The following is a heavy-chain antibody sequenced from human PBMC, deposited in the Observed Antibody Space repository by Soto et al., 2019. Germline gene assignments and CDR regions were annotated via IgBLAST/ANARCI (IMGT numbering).Heavy chain of an antibody. CDR2: INHSGST. CDR3: ARERGYYSSGWYSTLKCYFDY. CDR1: VGSFSGYY. J-gene: IGHJ4*02. D-gene: IGHD6-19*01. V-gene: IGHV4-34*01. Sequence: XETLSRTCAFYVGSFSGYYWSCIRHPPGKWLEWIGEINHSGSTNYNPSLKSRVTISVDTSKNQFSLKMSSVTDADTAVYYCARERGYYSSGWYSTLKCYFDYLSQETLV.